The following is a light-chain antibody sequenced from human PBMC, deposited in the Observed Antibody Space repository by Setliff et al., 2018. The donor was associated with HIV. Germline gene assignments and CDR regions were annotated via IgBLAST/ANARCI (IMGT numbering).Light chain of an antibody. CDR1: STDIGGYNF. V-gene: IGLV2-14*01. CDR3: SSYTFSSTPYV. Sequence: QSVLTQPASVSGSPGQSITISCTGTSTDIGGYNFVSWYQQHPGKAPKVMIYEVTKRPSGVPDRFSASKSGNTASLTVSGLQAEDEADYYCSSYTFSSTPYVFGTGTKVTVL. CDR2: EVT. J-gene: IGLJ1*01.